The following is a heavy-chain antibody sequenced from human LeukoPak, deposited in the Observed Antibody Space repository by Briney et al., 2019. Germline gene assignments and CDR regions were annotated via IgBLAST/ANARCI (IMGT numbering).Heavy chain of an antibody. Sequence: GSLRLSCAASGFSFSTYGMHWVRQAPGRGLEWVTVISYDGSDKYYADSVKGRFTISRDNSRNTLYLQMNSLRVEDTAVYYCAKEVGTFTLDYWGQGTLVTVSS. CDR3: AKEVGTFTLDY. CDR2: ISYDGSDK. D-gene: IGHD1-26*01. J-gene: IGHJ4*02. CDR1: GFSFSTYG. V-gene: IGHV3-30*18.